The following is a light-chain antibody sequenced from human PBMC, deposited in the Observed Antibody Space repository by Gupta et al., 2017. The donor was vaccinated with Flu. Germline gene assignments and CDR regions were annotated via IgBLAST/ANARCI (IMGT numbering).Light chain of an antibody. J-gene: IGKJ4*02. CDR3: QQCYGTPRT. Sequence: PSSLSPSVGDRVTITCRTSQNIRTFLTWYQQTPGKAPKLLIFAASSLQSGVPSKFSGSGSGTDFTLTISSLQPEDSATYFCQQCYGTPRTFGVGTTLEI. CDR1: QNIRTF. V-gene: IGKV1-39*01. CDR2: AAS.